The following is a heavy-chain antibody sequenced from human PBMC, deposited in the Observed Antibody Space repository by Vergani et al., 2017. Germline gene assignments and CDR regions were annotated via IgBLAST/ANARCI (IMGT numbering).Heavy chain of an antibody. CDR1: GFSLSTSGMC. D-gene: IGHD4/OR15-4a*01. V-gene: IGHV2-70*01. CDR2: IAWDDDK. J-gene: IGHJ6*03. Sequence: QVTLRESGPALVKPTQTLTLTCTFSGFSLSTSGMCVSWIRQPPGKALEWLALIAWDDDKYYSTSLKTRLTISKDTSKNQVVLTMTNMDPVDTATYYCARTGARGYYYYMDVWGKGTTVTVSS. CDR3: ARTGARGYYYYMDV.